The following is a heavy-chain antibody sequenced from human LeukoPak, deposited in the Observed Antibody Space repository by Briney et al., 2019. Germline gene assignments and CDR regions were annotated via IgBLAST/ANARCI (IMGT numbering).Heavy chain of an antibody. CDR2: IYHSGST. Sequence: SQTLSLTCTVSGGSISSGGYYWSWIRQPPGKGLEWIGYIYHSGSTYYNPSLKSRVTISVDTSKNQFSLKLSSVTAADTAVYYFARETYYYDSSGLPHYYMDVWGKGTTVTVSS. D-gene: IGHD3-22*01. J-gene: IGHJ6*03. CDR1: GGSISSGGYY. V-gene: IGHV4-30-2*05. CDR3: ARETYYYDSSGLPHYYMDV.